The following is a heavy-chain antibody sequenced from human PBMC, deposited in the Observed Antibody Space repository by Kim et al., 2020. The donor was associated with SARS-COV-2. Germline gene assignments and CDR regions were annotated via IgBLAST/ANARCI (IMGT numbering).Heavy chain of an antibody. CDR1: GGSISSSSYY. CDR2: IYYSGST. Sequence: SETLTLTCTVSGGSISSSSYYWGWIRQPPGKGLEWIGSIYYSGSTYYNPSLKSRVTISVDTSKNQFSLKLSSVTAADTAVYYCARHGLDYRWFDPWGQGTLVTVSS. J-gene: IGHJ5*02. CDR3: ARHGLDYRWFDP. D-gene: IGHD5-12*01. V-gene: IGHV4-39*01.